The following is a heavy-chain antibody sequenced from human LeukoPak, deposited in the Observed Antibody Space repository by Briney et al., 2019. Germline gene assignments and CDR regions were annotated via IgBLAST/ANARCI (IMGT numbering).Heavy chain of an antibody. Sequence: SETLSLTCAVSGGSISSSNWWSWVRQPPGTGLEWIGEIYHSGSTNYNPSLKSRVTISVDKSKNQFSLKLSSVTAADTAVYYCASSPLQYSSGWYDYWGQGTLVTVSS. V-gene: IGHV4-4*02. J-gene: IGHJ4*02. D-gene: IGHD6-19*01. CDR3: ASSPLQYSSGWYDY. CDR2: IYHSGST. CDR1: GGSISSSNW.